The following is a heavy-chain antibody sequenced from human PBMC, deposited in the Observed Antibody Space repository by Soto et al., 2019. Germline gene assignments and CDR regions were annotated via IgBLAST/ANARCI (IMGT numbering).Heavy chain of an antibody. V-gene: IGHV3-48*02. Sequence: GGSLRLSCVTSGLTFTKYSMNWVRQAPGKGLGWVSYISYSGETKYYADSLKGRYAISRDDAKNSVYLQMNSLRDEDTAFYYCVRGVVVVVGSTAENFDHWGQGTLVTVSS. J-gene: IGHJ4*02. CDR3: VRGVVVVVGSTAENFDH. CDR2: ISYSGETK. D-gene: IGHD2-15*01. CDR1: GLTFTKYS.